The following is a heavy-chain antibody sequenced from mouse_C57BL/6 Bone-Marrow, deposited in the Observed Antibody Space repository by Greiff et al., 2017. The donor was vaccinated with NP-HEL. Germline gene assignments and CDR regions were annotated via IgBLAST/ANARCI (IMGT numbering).Heavy chain of an antibody. J-gene: IGHJ3*01. V-gene: IGHV14-4*01. CDR3: TLYGSSSWFAY. CDR1: GFHIKDDY. CDR2: LAPENGDT. Sequence: EVQLQQSGAELVRPGASVKLSCTASGFHIKDDYMHCVKQRPEQGLEWIGWLAPENGDTEYASTFQGKANLTADPSSNTAYLQLSSLTSEDTAVYYCTLYGSSSWFAYWGQGTLVTVSA. D-gene: IGHD1-1*01.